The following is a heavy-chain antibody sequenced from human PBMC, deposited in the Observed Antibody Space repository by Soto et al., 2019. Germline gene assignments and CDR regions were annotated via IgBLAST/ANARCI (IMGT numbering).Heavy chain of an antibody. CDR3: SKTYLWLGGKDYGMVL. Sequence: QVRLVQSGAEEKKPGASVIVSCKGSGFTFTSYVIHWLRQAPGQRLEWMGFINGGNGQTEVSQNFQGRVAIRSETSASTAYMELSSLRPEDTAVYYCSKTYLWLGGKDYGMVLWGQGTTVAVSS. CDR2: INGGNGQT. CDR1: GFTFTSYV. V-gene: IGHV1-3*05. D-gene: IGHD3-16*01. J-gene: IGHJ6*02.